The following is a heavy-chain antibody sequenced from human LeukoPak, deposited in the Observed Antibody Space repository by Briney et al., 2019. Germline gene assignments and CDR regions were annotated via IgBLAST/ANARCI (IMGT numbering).Heavy chain of an antibody. Sequence: PSETLSLTCTVSGGSFSNYYWSWIRQPPGKGLEWIGYIYYSGSTYYNPSLKSRVTISVDTSKNQFSLKLSSVTAADTAVYYCARALVVVAATTQNWFDPWGQGTLVTVSS. CDR2: IYYSGST. J-gene: IGHJ5*02. CDR1: GGSFSNYY. CDR3: ARALVVVAATTQNWFDP. V-gene: IGHV4-30-4*01. D-gene: IGHD2-15*01.